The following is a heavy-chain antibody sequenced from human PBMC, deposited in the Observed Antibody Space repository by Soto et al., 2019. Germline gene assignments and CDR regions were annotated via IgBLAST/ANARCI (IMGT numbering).Heavy chain of an antibody. CDR1: GFTFSSYA. J-gene: IGHJ5*02. CDR3: AKCIAVASWFDP. V-gene: IGHV3-23*01. Sequence: EVQLLESGGGLVQPGGSLRLSCAASGFTFSSYAMSWVRQAPGKGLEWVSAISGSGGSTYYAYSVKGRFTISRENSKNTLYLQMNSLRAEDTAVYYCAKCIAVASWFDPWGQGTLVTVSS. D-gene: IGHD6-19*01. CDR2: ISGSGGST.